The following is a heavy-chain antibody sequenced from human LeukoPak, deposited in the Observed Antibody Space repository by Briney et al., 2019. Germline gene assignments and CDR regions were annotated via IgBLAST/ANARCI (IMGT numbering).Heavy chain of an antibody. J-gene: IGHJ5*02. CDR2: MNTYSGKT. CDR1: GYTFTTYP. V-gene: IGHV1-18*01. Sequence: ASVKVSCKASGYTFTTYPITWVRQAPGQGLEWMGWMNTYSGKTSYTQNFQGRVAMTRDTSTTTAYMELRGLRSDDTAVYYCARRRINMVRGVTVNWFDPWGQGTLVIVSS. D-gene: IGHD3-10*01. CDR3: ARRRINMVRGVTVNWFDP.